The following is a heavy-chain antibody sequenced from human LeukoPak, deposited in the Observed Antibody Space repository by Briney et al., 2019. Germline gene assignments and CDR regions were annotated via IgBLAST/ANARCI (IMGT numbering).Heavy chain of an antibody. J-gene: IGHJ4*02. CDR1: GFTFSSYA. Sequence: GGSLRLSCAASGFTFSSYAMSWVRQVPGKGLEWGSAISDSGGNTYYADFVRGRFTISRDNSKNTLYLQMNSLRAEDTAMYFCAKDAGRSDVDYFDYWGQGTLVTVSS. CDR3: AKDAGRSDVDYFDY. V-gene: IGHV3-23*01. CDR2: ISDSGGNT. D-gene: IGHD1-26*01.